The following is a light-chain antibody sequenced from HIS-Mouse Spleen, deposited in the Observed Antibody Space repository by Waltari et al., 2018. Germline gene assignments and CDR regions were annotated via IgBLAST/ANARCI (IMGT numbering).Light chain of an antibody. CDR2: GAS. J-gene: IGKJ2*01. CDR3: QQYNNWPLYT. Sequence: EIVMTQSPATLSVSPGERATLPCRASQGVSSNLAWYQQKPGQAPRLLIYGASTRATGIPARFSGSGSGTEFTLTISSMQSEDFAVDYCQQYNNWPLYTFGQGTKLEIK. CDR1: QGVSSN. V-gene: IGKV3-15*01.